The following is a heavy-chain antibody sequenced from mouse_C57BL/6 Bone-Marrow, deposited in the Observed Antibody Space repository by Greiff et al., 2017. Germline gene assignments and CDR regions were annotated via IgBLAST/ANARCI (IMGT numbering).Heavy chain of an antibody. Sequence: QVQLQQPGAELVKPGASVKLSCKASGYTFTSYWMQWVKQRPGQGLEWIGEIDPSDSYTNYNQKFKGKATLTVDTSSSTAYMQLSSLTSEDSAVYYGARSDYGYDGDYWGQGTTLTVSS. CDR1: GYTFTSYW. CDR2: IDPSDSYT. D-gene: IGHD2-2*01. V-gene: IGHV1-50*01. CDR3: ARSDYGYDGDY. J-gene: IGHJ2*01.